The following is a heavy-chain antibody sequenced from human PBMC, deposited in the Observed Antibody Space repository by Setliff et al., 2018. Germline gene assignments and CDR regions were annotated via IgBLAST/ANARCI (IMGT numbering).Heavy chain of an antibody. Sequence: ASVKVSCAASGFTFSSYAITWVRQAPGKGLEWVSMISGSAQTTYYADSVKGRFTISRDNSKNTLYLQMNSLRPDDTAVYYCAKDIYGSGSYAVGGYFDYWGQGTQVNVSS. CDR2: ISGSAQTT. CDR1: GFTFSSYA. CDR3: AKDIYGSGSYAVGGYFDY. V-gene: IGHV3-23*01. D-gene: IGHD3-10*01. J-gene: IGHJ4*02.